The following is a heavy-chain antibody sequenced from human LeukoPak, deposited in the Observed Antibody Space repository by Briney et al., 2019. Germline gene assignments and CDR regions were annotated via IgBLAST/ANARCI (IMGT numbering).Heavy chain of an antibody. CDR2: IYYSGST. D-gene: IGHD3-16*01. V-gene: IGHV4-39*01. CDR1: GGSISSSSYY. Sequence: SETLSLTCTVSGGSISSSSYYWGWIRQPPGKGLEWIGSIYYSGSTYYNPSLKSRVTISVDTSKNQFSLKLSSVTAADTAVYYCARPWGHTDWFDPWGQGTLVTVSS. CDR3: ARPWGHTDWFDP. J-gene: IGHJ5*02.